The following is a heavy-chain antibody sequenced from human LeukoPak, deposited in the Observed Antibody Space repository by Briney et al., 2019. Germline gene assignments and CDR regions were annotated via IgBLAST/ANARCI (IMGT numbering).Heavy chain of an antibody. Sequence: GGSLRLSCVASGFTFSGHWMNWVRQAPGKGLEWVANIKQDGSEKYYVDSVKGRFTISRDNAKNSLYLQMNSLRAEDTAVYYCAREYSSSWYEYAFDMWGQGTMVTVSS. J-gene: IGHJ3*02. CDR2: IKQDGSEK. CDR3: AREYSSSWYEYAFDM. V-gene: IGHV3-7*01. CDR1: GFTFSGHW. D-gene: IGHD6-13*01.